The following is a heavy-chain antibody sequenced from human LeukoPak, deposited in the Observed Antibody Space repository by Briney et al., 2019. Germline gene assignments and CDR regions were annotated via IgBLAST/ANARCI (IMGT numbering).Heavy chain of an antibody. J-gene: IGHJ4*02. D-gene: IGHD3-3*01. CDR2: LDPEDGET. CDR3: ATWPLWSGYIFDY. V-gene: IGHV1-24*01. CDR1: GYTLTELS. Sequence: ASVKVSCKVSGYTLTELSMHWVRQAPGKGLEWMGGLDPEDGETIYAQKFQGRVTMTEDTSTDTAYMELSSLRSEDTAVYYCATWPLWSGYIFDYWGQGTLVTVSS.